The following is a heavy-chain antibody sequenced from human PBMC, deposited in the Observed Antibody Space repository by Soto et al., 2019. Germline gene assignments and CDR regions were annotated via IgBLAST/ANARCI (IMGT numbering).Heavy chain of an antibody. CDR3: ARSRGDYVGWDYYYYYMDV. CDR2: IWYDGSNK. CDR1: GFTFSSYG. D-gene: IGHD4-17*01. V-gene: IGHV3-33*01. Sequence: GGSLRLSCAASGFTFSSYGMHWVRQAPGKGLEWVAVIWYDGSNKDYADSVQGRFTISSNNSKNTLYLQMNSLRAEDTTVYYCARSRGDYVGWDYYYYYMDVWGKGTTVTVSS. J-gene: IGHJ6*03.